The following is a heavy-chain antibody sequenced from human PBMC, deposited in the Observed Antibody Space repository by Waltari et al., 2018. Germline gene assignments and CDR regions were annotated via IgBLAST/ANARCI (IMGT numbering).Heavy chain of an antibody. CDR1: GYTFTGYY. CDR3: ARVPGPRPFDY. V-gene: IGHV1-2*02. D-gene: IGHD3-10*01. J-gene: IGHJ4*02. CDR2: INPNSGGT. Sequence: QVQLVQSGAEVKKPGASVKVSCKASGYTFTGYYMHWVRQAPGQGLEWMGWINPNSGGTNYAQKVQGRVTMTRDTSISTAYMELSRLRSDDTAVYYCARVPGPRPFDYWGQGTLVTVSS.